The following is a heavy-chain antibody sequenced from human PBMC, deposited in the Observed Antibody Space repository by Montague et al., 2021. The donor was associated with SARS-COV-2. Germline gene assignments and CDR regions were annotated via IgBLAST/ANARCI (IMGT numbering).Heavy chain of an antibody. CDR1: GFIFSDYY. D-gene: IGHD3-16*01. V-gene: IGHV3-11*06. CDR3: ARVLGGDYPDY. Sequence: SLRLSCAASGFIFSDYYMSWIRQAPGKGLEWISYISSRSSYTKYADSVKGRFTISRDNAKNSLYMQMNSLRAEDTAAYYCARVLGGDYPDYWGQGTLVTVSS. CDR2: ISSRSSYT. J-gene: IGHJ4*02.